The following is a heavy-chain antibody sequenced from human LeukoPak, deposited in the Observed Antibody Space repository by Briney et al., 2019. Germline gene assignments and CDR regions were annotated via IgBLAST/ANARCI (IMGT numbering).Heavy chain of an antibody. CDR2: IYYSGST. D-gene: IGHD3-10*01. CDR3: ATSIGELYPYYFDY. CDR1: GVSISSHY. J-gene: IGHJ4*02. V-gene: IGHV4-59*11. Sequence: SETLSLTCTVSGVSISSHYWRWIRQPPGKGLEWIGYIYYSGSTNYNPSLKSRVTISVDTSKNRFSLKLSSVTAADTAVYYCATSIGELYPYYFDYWGQGTLVTVSS.